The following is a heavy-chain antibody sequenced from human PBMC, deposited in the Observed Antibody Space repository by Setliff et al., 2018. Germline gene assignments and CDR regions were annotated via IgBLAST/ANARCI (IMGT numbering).Heavy chain of an antibody. CDR3: ARGRIGSTWTGDY. CDR2: INLHSGGT. D-gene: IGHD2-15*01. CDR1: GFTFTDHY. J-gene: IGHJ4*02. Sequence: GASVKVSCKASGFTFTDHYMHWVRQAPGQGPEWMGWINLHSGGTHYAQKFQDGATMTSDTSITTAYMELSSLTSDDRAIYYCARGRIGSTWTGDYWGQGTLVTVSS. V-gene: IGHV1-2*02.